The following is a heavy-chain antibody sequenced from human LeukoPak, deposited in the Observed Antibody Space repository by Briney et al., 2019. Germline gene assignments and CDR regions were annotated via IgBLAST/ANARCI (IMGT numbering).Heavy chain of an antibody. Sequence: GGSLRLSCAASGFTFSSYGMHWVRQAPGKGLEWVAVIWYDGSNKYYADSVKGRFTISRDNAKNTLYLQMNSLRAEDTAVYYCAREDYYYDSSGFSAFDIWGQGTMVTVSS. D-gene: IGHD3-22*01. CDR1: GFTFSSYG. CDR3: AREDYYYDSSGFSAFDI. V-gene: IGHV3-33*01. J-gene: IGHJ3*02. CDR2: IWYDGSNK.